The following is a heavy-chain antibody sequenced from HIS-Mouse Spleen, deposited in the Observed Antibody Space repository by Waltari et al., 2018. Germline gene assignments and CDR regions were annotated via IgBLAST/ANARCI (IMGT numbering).Heavy chain of an antibody. Sequence: QLQLQESGPGLVKPSETLSLTCTVSGGSIGSSRYYWGRIRQPPGKGLEWIGSIYYSGSTYYNPSLKSRVTISVDTSKNQFSLKLSSVTAADTAVYYCAREIPYSSSWYDWYFDLWGRGTLVTVSS. CDR2: IYYSGST. CDR3: AREIPYSSSWYDWYFDL. CDR1: GGSIGSSRYY. J-gene: IGHJ2*01. V-gene: IGHV4-39*07. D-gene: IGHD6-13*01.